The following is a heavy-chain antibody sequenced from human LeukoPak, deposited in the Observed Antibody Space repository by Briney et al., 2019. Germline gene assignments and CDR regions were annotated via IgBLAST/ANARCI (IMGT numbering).Heavy chain of an antibody. CDR1: GGSISSGDYY. J-gene: IGHJ4*02. CDR2: IYYSGST. Sequence: SETLSLTCTVSGGSISSGDYYWSRIRQPPGKGLEWIGYIYYSGSTYYNPSLKSRVTISVDTSKNQFSLRLSSVTAADTALYYCAYSGSYGHLGYWGQGIPVTVAS. V-gene: IGHV4-30-4*01. D-gene: IGHD1-26*01. CDR3: AYSGSYGHLGY.